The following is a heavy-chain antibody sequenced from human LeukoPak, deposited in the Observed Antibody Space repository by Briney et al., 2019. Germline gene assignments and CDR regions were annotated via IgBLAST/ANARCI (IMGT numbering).Heavy chain of an antibody. V-gene: IGHV1-24*01. Sequence: GASVKVSCKVSGYTLTELSMHWVRQAPGKGLEWMGGFDPEDGETIYAQKFQGRVTMTEDTSTDTAYMELSSLRSEDTAVYYCATVVTYYDFWSGYYDWGQGTLVTVSS. J-gene: IGHJ4*02. CDR1: GYTLTELS. D-gene: IGHD3-3*01. CDR2: FDPEDGET. CDR3: ATVVTYYDFWSGYYD.